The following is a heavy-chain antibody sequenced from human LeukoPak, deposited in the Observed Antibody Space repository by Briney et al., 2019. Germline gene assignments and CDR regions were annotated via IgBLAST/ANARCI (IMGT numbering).Heavy chain of an antibody. V-gene: IGHV3-74*01. D-gene: IGHD6-19*01. Sequence: PGGSLRLSCAASGXTFSSYWMHWVRQAPGKGLVWVSRINSDGSSTSHADSVKGRFTVSRDNAKNTLYLQMNSLRVEDTAVYYCARVKVADSKDSWGQGTLVTVSS. CDR2: INSDGSST. CDR3: ARVKVADSKDS. CDR1: GXTFSSYW. J-gene: IGHJ4*02.